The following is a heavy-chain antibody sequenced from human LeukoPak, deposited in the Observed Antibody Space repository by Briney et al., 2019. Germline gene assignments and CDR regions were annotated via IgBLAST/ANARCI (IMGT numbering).Heavy chain of an antibody. CDR3: ASLGYCSSTSCYAPGYYYYMDV. D-gene: IGHD2-2*01. CDR2: IIPIFGTA. V-gene: IGHV1-69*05. Sequence: GASVKVSCKASGGTFSSYAISWVRQAPGQGLEWMGGIIPIFGTANYAQKFQGRVTITTDESTSTAYMELSSLGSEDTAVYYCASLGYCSSTSCYAPGYYYYMDVWGKGTTVTVSS. CDR1: GGTFSSYA. J-gene: IGHJ6*03.